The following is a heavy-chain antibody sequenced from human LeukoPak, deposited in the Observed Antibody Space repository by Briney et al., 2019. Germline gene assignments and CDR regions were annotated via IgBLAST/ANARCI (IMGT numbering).Heavy chain of an antibody. V-gene: IGHV4-34*01. Sequence: SETLSLTCAVYGGSFSGYYWSWIRQPPGKGREWIGEINHSGSTNYNPSLKSRVTISVDTSKNQFSLKLSSVTAADTAVYYCARGQRTTMVYYYYYMDVWGKGTTVTVSS. CDR2: INHSGST. D-gene: IGHD1-1*01. CDR3: ARGQRTTMVYYYYYMDV. J-gene: IGHJ6*03. CDR1: GGSFSGYY.